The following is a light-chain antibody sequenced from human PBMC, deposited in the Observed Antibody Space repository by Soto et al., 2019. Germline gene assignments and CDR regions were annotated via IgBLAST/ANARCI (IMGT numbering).Light chain of an antibody. J-gene: IGKJ2*01. CDR3: QQYSDLPYT. CDR1: QSVSSRN. Sequence: EIVLTQSPGTLSLSPRERATLSCRVSQSVSSRNLAWYQQKPGQAPRLLIYGASSRATGIPDRFSGSGSVTDFTLTINRLEPEDFAVYYCQQYSDLPYTFGQGTKLEVK. V-gene: IGKV3-20*01. CDR2: GAS.